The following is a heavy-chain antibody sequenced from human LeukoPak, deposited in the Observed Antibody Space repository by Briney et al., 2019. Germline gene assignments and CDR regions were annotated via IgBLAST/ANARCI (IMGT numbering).Heavy chain of an antibody. CDR1: GGSISTSSYY. V-gene: IGHV4-39*01. CDR2: MYYSGTT. CDR3: AARAATGTIVDS. D-gene: IGHD6-13*01. Sequence: PSETLSLTCTVSGGSISTSSYYWGWIRQPPGKGLEWIGNMYYSGTTYYDPSLKSRVTMSVDTSKNQFSLRLTSVAAADTAVYYCAARAATGTIVDSWGQGTLVTVSP. J-gene: IGHJ4*02.